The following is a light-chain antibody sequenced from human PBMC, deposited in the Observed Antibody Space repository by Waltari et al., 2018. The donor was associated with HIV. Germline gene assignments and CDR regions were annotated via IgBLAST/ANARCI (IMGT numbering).Light chain of an antibody. CDR1: QSVGSY. J-gene: IGKJ5*01. CDR3: QHRYNWPRVT. CDR2: DTS. Sequence: IVLTQSPATLSLSPGDSDTLSCRASQSVGSYLAWDQQKPGQAPRLLIFDTSDTATGIPARFSGTGSGTDFTLTISSLEPEDFAVYYCQHRYNWPRVTFGQGTRLEIK. V-gene: IGKV3-11*01.